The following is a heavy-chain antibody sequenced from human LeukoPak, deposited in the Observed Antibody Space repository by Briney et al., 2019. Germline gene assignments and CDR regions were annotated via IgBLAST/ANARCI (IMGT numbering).Heavy chain of an antibody. CDR3: AAGVTPMRVRLTFDY. V-gene: IGHV4-61*02. CDR1: GGSISSGSYY. D-gene: IGHD4-23*01. J-gene: IGHJ4*02. CDR2: IYTSGST. Sequence: SETLSLTCTVSGGSISSGSYYWSWLRHPAGKGLEWIGRIYTSGSTNYNPSLKSRVTISVDTSKNQFSLKLSSVTAADTAVYYCAAGVTPMRVRLTFDYWGQGTLVTVSS.